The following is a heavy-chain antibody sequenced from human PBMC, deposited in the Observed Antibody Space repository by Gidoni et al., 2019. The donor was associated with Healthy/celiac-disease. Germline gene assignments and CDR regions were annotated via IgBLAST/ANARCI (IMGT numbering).Heavy chain of an antibody. CDR3: ARDHYGSGSYYNAKPSPGDRHFDY. CDR1: GYTFPSYG. J-gene: IGHJ4*02. Sequence: QVQLVQSGAEVKKPGASVKVSCKASGYTFPSYGISWVRQAPGQGLEWMGWISAYNGNTNYAQKLQGRVTMTTDTSTSTAYMELRSRRSDDTAVYYCARDHYGSGSYYNAKPSPGDRHFDYWGQGTLVTVSS. V-gene: IGHV1-18*01. D-gene: IGHD3-10*01. CDR2: ISAYNGNT.